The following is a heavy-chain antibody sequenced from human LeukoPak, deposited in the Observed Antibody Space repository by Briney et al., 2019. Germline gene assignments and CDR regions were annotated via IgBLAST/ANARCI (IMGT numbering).Heavy chain of an antibody. Sequence: GGSLRLSCATSGFTFKNYAMNWVRQAPGKGLEWVPSISGDSTDIYYADSVMGRSTISRDNSQNTVSLQLNNLRIEDTALYYCAKTSLSDPSGHYYYMDVWGKGTTVTVSS. CDR1: GFTFKNYA. CDR2: ISGDSTDI. J-gene: IGHJ6*03. CDR3: AKTSLSDPSGHYYYMDV. V-gene: IGHV3-21*01. D-gene: IGHD3-3*01.